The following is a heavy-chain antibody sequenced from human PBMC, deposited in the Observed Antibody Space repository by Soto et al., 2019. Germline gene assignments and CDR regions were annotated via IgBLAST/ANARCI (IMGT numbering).Heavy chain of an antibody. V-gene: IGHV1-18*01. D-gene: IGHD2-2*03. CDR2: ISAYNGNT. Sequence: QVQLVQSGAEVKKPGASVKVSCKASGYTFTSYGISWVRQAPGQGLEWMGWISAYNGNTNYAQKLQGRVTMTTDTSTSTAYMELRRLRSDDTAVYYCARFRGYCSSTSCPGFFDSWGQGTLVTVSS. CDR1: GYTFTSYG. J-gene: IGHJ4*02. CDR3: ARFRGYCSSTSCPGFFDS.